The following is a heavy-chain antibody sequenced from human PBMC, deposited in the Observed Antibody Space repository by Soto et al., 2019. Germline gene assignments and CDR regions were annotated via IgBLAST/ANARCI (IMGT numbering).Heavy chain of an antibody. D-gene: IGHD3-10*01. Sequence: PSETLSLTCTVSGGSISSYYWSWIRQPPGKGLEWIGYIYYSGGTNYNPSLKSRVTISVDTSKNQFSLKLSSVTAADTAVYYCARDGSILRKDMVREPGYYYGMDVWGQGTTVTVSS. CDR1: GGSISSYY. CDR3: ARDGSILRKDMVREPGYYYGMDV. J-gene: IGHJ6*02. V-gene: IGHV4-59*01. CDR2: IYYSGGT.